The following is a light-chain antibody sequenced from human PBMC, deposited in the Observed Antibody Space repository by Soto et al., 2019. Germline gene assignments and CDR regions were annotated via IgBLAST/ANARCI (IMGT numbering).Light chain of an antibody. CDR1: SGHSSYA. V-gene: IGLV4-69*01. CDR3: QTWGTDTYVI. Sequence: QLVLTQSPSASASLGASVKLTCTLSSGHSSYAIAWHQQLPEKGPRFLMKLNSDGSHSKGDGVPDRFSGYRSGAECYLTISSLQSEDEADYYCQTWGTDTYVIFGGGTKLTVL. J-gene: IGLJ2*01. CDR2: LNSDGSH.